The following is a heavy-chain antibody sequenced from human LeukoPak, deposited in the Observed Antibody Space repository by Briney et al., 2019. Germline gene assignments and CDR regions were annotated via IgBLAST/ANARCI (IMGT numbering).Heavy chain of an antibody. Sequence: GESLKISCKGSGYRFINYWVAWVRQMPGKSLEWMAIIYPGDSDTAYSPSFQGQVTLSVDKSISTAYLQWSSLKASDTAMYYCATQTIALGGFDIWGQGTMVTVSS. CDR3: ATQTIALGGFDI. D-gene: IGHD2-21*01. CDR1: GYRFINYW. J-gene: IGHJ3*02. V-gene: IGHV5-51*01. CDR2: IYPGDSDT.